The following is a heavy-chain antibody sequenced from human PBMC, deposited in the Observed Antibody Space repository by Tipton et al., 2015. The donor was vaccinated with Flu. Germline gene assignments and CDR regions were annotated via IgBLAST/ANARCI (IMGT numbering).Heavy chain of an antibody. D-gene: IGHD4-17*01. CDR3: ARKCYGDSMTAFDV. V-gene: IGHV3-20*01. CDR2: INGNGGST. J-gene: IGHJ3*01. CDR1: GFTFNNYG. Sequence: SLRLSCAASGFTFNNYGTSWVRQVPGKGLEWVSGINGNGGSTGYADSVKGRFTISRDNAKNSLDLQMNSLRAEDTALYHCARKCYGDSMTAFDVWGQGTMVTVSS.